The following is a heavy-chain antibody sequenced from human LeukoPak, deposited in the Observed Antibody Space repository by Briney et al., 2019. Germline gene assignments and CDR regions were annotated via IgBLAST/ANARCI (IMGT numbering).Heavy chain of an antibody. J-gene: IGHJ3*02. V-gene: IGHV3-9*03. Sequence: PGGSLRLSCAASGFTFNAYALHWVRQAPGKGLEWVSGISWNSGSIDYADSVKGRFTISRDNAKNSLYLQMNSLRAEDMALYYCAKGWSRTGGAFDIWGQGTMVTVSS. D-gene: IGHD3/OR15-3a*01. CDR1: GFTFNAYA. CDR3: AKGWSRTGGAFDI. CDR2: ISWNSGSI.